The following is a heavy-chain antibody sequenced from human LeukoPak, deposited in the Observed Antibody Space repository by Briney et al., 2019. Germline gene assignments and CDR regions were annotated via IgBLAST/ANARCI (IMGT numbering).Heavy chain of an antibody. V-gene: IGHV1-69*04. Sequence: SVKVSCKASGGTFSSYAISWVRQAPGQGLEWMGRIIPILGIANYAQKFQGRVTITADKSTSTAYMELSSLRSEDTAVYYCARHGQQQGFDPWGQGTLVTVSS. CDR2: IIPILGIA. J-gene: IGHJ5*02. CDR1: GGTFSSYA. D-gene: IGHD6-13*01. CDR3: ARHGQQQGFDP.